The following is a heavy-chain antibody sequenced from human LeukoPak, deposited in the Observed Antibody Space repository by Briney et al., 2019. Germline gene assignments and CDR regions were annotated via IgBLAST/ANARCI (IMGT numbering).Heavy chain of an antibody. D-gene: IGHD6-13*01. CDR3: AGQSDRRQLVL. CDR1: GGSLSSYY. V-gene: IGHV4-59*08. CDR2: IYYSGST. J-gene: IGHJ4*02. Sequence: SETLSLTCTVSGGSLSSYYWSWIRQPPGKGLEWIAYIYYSGSTSYNPSLKSRVTISVDTSKNQFSLKLSSVTAADTAVYYCAGQSDRRQLVLWGQGALVTVSS.